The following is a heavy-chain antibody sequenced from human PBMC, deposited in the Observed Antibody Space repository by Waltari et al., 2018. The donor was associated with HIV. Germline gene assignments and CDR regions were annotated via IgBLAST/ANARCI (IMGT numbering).Heavy chain of an antibody. V-gene: IGHV4-39*01. CDR2: IYYIGAT. D-gene: IGHD3-22*01. CDR3: ARHKASTRYHLLGEGLGN. J-gene: IGHJ4*02. Sequence: QLQLRESGPGLVKPSETLSLTCTVSGGSITNPDYYSGWIRPPPGKGLEWIATIYYIGATYYNPSLKSRVTVSVEASKTQFSLKLTSVTAADTAVYYCARHKASTRYHLLGEGLGNWGPGTLVTVSS. CDR1: GGSITNPDYY.